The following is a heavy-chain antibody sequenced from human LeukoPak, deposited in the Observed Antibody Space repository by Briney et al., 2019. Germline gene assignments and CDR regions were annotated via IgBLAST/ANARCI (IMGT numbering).Heavy chain of an antibody. CDR3: ATGSSSEDFDY. V-gene: IGHV3-48*04. D-gene: IGHD6-13*01. J-gene: IGHJ4*02. Sequence: HPGGSLRLSCAVSGITLSNYGMSWVRQAPGKGLEWVSYISSSGSTIYYADSVKGRFAISRDNAKNSLYLQMNSLRAEDTAVYYCATGSSSEDFDYWGQGTLVTVSS. CDR1: GITLSNYG. CDR2: ISSSGSTI.